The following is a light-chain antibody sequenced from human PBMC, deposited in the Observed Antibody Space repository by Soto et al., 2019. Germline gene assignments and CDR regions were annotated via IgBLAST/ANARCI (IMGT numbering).Light chain of an antibody. CDR1: SSNIGSNY. CDR2: DDN. J-gene: IGLJ2*01. CDR3: GTWDSSLSAGV. V-gene: IGLV1-51*01. Sequence: QSVLTQPPSVSAAPVQKVTISCSGSSSNIGSNYVSWYQQLPGTAPKLLIYDDNKRPSGIPDRFSGSKSGTSATLGITGLQTGDEADYYCGTWDSSLSAGVFGGGTKLTGL.